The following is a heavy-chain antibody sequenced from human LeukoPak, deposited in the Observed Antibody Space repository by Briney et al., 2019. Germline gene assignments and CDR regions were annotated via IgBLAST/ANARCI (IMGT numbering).Heavy chain of an antibody. Sequence: ASVKVSCTASGYTFSSYDINWVRQGTGPGLERMGWMNPNSGNRGYAQKFQGRVTMTRNTSISTAYMELSSLRSEDTAVYYCARVSAILFMDVWGQGTTVTVSS. CDR2: MNPNSGNR. CDR3: ARVSAILFMDV. D-gene: IGHD2-2*02. CDR1: GYTFSSYD. J-gene: IGHJ6*02. V-gene: IGHV1-8*01.